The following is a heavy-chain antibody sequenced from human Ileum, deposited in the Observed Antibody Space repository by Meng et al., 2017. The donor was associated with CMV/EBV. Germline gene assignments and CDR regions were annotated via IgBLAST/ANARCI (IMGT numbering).Heavy chain of an antibody. CDR1: GGSFSGYY. J-gene: IGHJ4*02. CDR2: FNHYGST. Sequence: QGWGAGLLRPSGTLPLPCAVYGGSFSGYYWSWIRQVPGKGLEWIGEFNHYGSTNYNPSLKSRVTISVDTSKNQFSLNLSSVTAADTAVYYCASGKSNLEYWGQGTLVTVSS. D-gene: IGHD4-11*01. CDR3: ASGKSNLEY. V-gene: IGHV4-34*01.